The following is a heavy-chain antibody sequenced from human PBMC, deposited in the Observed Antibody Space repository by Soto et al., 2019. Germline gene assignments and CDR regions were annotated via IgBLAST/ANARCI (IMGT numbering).Heavy chain of an antibody. CDR1: GGSFSGYY. D-gene: IGHD3-10*01. CDR2: VNHSGST. J-gene: IGHJ6*02. V-gene: IGHV4-34*01. CDR3: ARKYLPYYGSGSPYGMDV. Sequence: QVQLQQWGAGLLKPSETLSLTCGVYGGSFSGYYWSWIRQPPGKGLEWIGEVNHSGSTNYNPSPKSRVTISVDTSKNQFSLKLSSVTAADTALYYCARKYLPYYGSGSPYGMDVWGQGTTVTVSS.